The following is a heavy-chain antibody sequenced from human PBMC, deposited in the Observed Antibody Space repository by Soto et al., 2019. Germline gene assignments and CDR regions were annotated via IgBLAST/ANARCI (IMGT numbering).Heavy chain of an antibody. CDR1: GGSISGYY. CDR3: ARGTSSSWYLNWFDT. J-gene: IGHJ5*02. V-gene: IGHV4-59*01. D-gene: IGHD6-13*01. CDR2: IYSSGST. Sequence: QVQLQGSGPGLVKPSETLSLTCTVSGGSISGYYWSWIRQPPGKGLEWIGYIYSSGSTYYNPSLKSRVTTSADMSKNQISLKLSSGTAADTAAYYCARGTSSSWYLNWFDTWGQGTLVTVSS.